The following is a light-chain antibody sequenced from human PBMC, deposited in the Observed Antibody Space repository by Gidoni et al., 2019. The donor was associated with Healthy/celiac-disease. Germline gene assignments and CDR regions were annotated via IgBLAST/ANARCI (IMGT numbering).Light chain of an antibody. CDR2: AAS. V-gene: IGKV1-39*01. CDR1: QSISSY. CDR3: QQSYSTPLT. Sequence: DIQMTQSPSSLSASVGDRVTISCRASQSISSYLNWYQQKPGKAPKLLIYAASILQSGVPSRFSGSGSGTDFTLTISSLQPEDFATYYCQQSYSTPLTFXGXTKVEIK. J-gene: IGKJ4*01.